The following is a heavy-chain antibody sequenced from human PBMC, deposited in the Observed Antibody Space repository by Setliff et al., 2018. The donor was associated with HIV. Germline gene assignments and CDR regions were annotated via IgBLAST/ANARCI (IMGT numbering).Heavy chain of an antibody. D-gene: IGHD3-10*01. J-gene: IGHJ3*02. Sequence: PSETLSLTCIVSSGSISTSSYYWSWIRQPAGKGLEWIGRIYTSGSTNYNPSLKSRVTMSVDTSKNQFSLKLSSVTAADTAVYYCARTVTGGPIMVRAAFDIWGQGTMVTVSS. V-gene: IGHV4-61*02. CDR1: SGSISTSSYY. CDR2: IYTSGST. CDR3: ARTVTGGPIMVRAAFDI.